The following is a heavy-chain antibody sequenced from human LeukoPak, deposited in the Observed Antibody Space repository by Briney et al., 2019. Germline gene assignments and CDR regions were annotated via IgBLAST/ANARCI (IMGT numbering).Heavy chain of an antibody. J-gene: IGHJ4*02. Sequence: QPGRSPRLSCAPSGFRFDDYAMHWVRQAPGKGLEWVSGISWSSHNIGYADSVKGRFTISRDNAKNSLYLQMNSLSPEDTALYYCAKDMGSGNYKGYFGYWGQGVLVTVSS. CDR2: ISWSSHNI. CDR1: GFRFDDYA. CDR3: AKDMGSGNYKGYFGY. D-gene: IGHD1-26*01. V-gene: IGHV3-9*01.